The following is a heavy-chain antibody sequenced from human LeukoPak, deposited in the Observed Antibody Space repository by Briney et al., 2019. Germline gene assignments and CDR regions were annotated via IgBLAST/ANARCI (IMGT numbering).Heavy chain of an antibody. CDR3: ARQPDFWFDP. D-gene: IGHD1-14*01. V-gene: IGHV4-4*09. CDR1: GGPISSYY. CDR2: IYTSGST. Sequence: SETLSLTCTVSGGPISSYYWSWIRQPPGKGLEWIGYIYTSGSTNYNPSLKSRVTISVDTPKNQFSLKLSPVTAADTAVYYCARQPDFWFDPWGQGTLVTVSS. J-gene: IGHJ5*02.